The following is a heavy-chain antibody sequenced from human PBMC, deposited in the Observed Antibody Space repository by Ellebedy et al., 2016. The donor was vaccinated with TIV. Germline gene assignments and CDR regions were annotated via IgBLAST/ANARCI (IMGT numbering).Heavy chain of an antibody. Sequence: PGGSLRLSCATSGFTFRSYGMHWVRQAPGKGLEWVAVIWDDGSEKYYADSVKGRFTISRDDSKNTLFLQMNSLRVEDTAIYYCARIWQSYGMDVWGQGTTVTVSS. V-gene: IGHV3-33*01. J-gene: IGHJ6*02. CDR1: GFTFRSYG. CDR2: IWDDGSEK. D-gene: IGHD3-16*01. CDR3: ARIWQSYGMDV.